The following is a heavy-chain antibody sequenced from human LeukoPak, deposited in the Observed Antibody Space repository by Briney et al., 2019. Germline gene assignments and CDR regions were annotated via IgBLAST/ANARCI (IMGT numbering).Heavy chain of an antibody. CDR1: GGSISSGSYY. CDR3: ARDSLLPSAMGYYYMDV. CDR2: FYTSGST. D-gene: IGHD2-2*01. J-gene: IGHJ6*03. V-gene: IGHV4-61*02. Sequence: SETLSLTCTVSGGSISSGSYYWSWIRQPAGKGLEWIGRFYTSGSTNHNPSLKSRVTISVDTSKNQFSLKLSSVTAADTALYDCARDSLLPSAMGYYYMDVWGKGTTVTVSS.